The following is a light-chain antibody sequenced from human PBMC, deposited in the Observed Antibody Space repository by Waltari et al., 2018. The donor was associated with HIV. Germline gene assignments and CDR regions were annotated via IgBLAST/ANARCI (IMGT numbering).Light chain of an antibody. CDR1: QSVTSSY. CDR2: GAS. CDR3: QQYGSSPQT. J-gene: IGKJ2*01. Sequence: EIVLTQSPGTLSLSPGERATLPCRASQSVTSSYLAWYQQKPGQAPRLVIYGASSRATGIPDRFTGSGSGTNFTLTISRLEAEDFAVYYCQQYGSSPQTFGQGTKLEIK. V-gene: IGKV3-20*01.